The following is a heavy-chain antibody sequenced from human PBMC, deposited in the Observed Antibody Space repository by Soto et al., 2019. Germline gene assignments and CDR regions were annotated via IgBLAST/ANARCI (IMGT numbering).Heavy chain of an antibody. V-gene: IGHV3-23*01. Sequence: EVQLLESGGGLVQPGGSLRLSCAASGFTFSSYAMSWVRQAPGKGLEWVSAISGSGVSTYYADSVKGRFSISRNNSKNTLYLQMNSLRAEDTAVYYCAKDFAEQWLVHYWGQGTLVTVSS. CDR1: GFTFSSYA. CDR3: AKDFAEQWLVHY. D-gene: IGHD6-19*01. J-gene: IGHJ4*02. CDR2: ISGSGVST.